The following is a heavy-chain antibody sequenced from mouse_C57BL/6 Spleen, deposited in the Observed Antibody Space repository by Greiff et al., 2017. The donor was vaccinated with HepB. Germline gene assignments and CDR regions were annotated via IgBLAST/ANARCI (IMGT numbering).Heavy chain of an antibody. CDR1: GFTFSDYG. Sequence: EVQRVESGGGLVKPGGSLKLSCAASGFTFSDYGMHWVRQAPEKGLEWVAYISSGSSTIYYADTVKGRFTISRDNAKNTLFLQMTSLRSEDTAMYYCARLYYYGSSLGYFDVWGTGTTVTVSS. CDR2: ISSGSSTI. D-gene: IGHD1-1*01. J-gene: IGHJ1*03. V-gene: IGHV5-17*01. CDR3: ARLYYYGSSLGYFDV.